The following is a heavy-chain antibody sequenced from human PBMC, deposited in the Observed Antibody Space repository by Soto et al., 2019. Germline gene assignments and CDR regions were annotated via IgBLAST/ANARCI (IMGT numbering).Heavy chain of an antibody. D-gene: IGHD2-15*01. CDR3: TTDVGQLGYCSGGSCYDYYYYMDV. CDR2: IKSKTDGGTT. Sequence: EVQLVESGGGLVKPGGSLRLSCAASGFTFSNAWMSWVRQAPGKGLEWVGRIKSKTDGGTTDYAAPVKGRFTISRDDSKNTLYLQMNSLKTEDTAVYYCTTDVGQLGYCSGGSCYDYYYYMDVWGKGTTVTVSS. J-gene: IGHJ6*03. CDR1: GFTFSNAW. V-gene: IGHV3-15*01.